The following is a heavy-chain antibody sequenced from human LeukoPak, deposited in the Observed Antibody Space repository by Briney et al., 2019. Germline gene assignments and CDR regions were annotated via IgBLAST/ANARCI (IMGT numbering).Heavy chain of an antibody. D-gene: IGHD2-15*01. CDR1: GYTFTSYY. CDR2: INPSGGST. CDR3: ARDCSGGPPGWFDP. V-gene: IGHV1-46*01. J-gene: IGHJ5*02. Sequence: PGASVKVSCKASGYTFTSYYMHWVRQAPGQGLEWMGIINPSGGSTSYAQKFQGRVTITRDTSASTAYMELSSLRSDDTAVYYCARDCSGGPPGWFDPWGQGTLVTVST.